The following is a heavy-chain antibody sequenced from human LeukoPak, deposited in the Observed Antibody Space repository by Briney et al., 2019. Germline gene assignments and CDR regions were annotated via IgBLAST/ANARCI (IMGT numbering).Heavy chain of an antibody. Sequence: PGGSLRLSCAASGFIFSDHWMHWVRQAPGKGLVWLSRINNDGSSTIYADSVKGRFTISRENAKNSLYLQMNSLRAEDTAVYYCARAHYDILTRQNIYYGMDVWGQGTTVTVSS. V-gene: IGHV3-74*01. CDR3: ARAHYDILTRQNIYYGMDV. CDR1: GFIFSDHW. CDR2: INNDGSST. D-gene: IGHD3-9*01. J-gene: IGHJ6*02.